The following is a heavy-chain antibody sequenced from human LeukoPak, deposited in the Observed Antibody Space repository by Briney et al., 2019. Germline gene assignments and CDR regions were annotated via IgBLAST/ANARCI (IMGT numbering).Heavy chain of an antibody. J-gene: IGHJ5*02. CDR2: INPNSGGT. CDR1: GYTFTGYY. CDR3: ARLHNYYGSGSYSGWFDP. D-gene: IGHD3-10*01. Sequence: ASAKVSCKASGYTFTGYYIHWVRQAPGQGLEWMGWINPNSGGTNYAREFQGRVTMTRDTSISTAYMELSRLRSDDTAVYYCARLHNYYGSGSYSGWFDPWGQGTLVTVSS. V-gene: IGHV1-2*02.